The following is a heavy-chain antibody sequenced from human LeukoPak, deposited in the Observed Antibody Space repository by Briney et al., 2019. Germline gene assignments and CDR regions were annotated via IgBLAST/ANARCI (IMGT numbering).Heavy chain of an antibody. V-gene: IGHV3-30*19. CDR3: AREGYTSSYFDQ. J-gene: IGHJ4*02. D-gene: IGHD6-6*01. Sequence: GGSLRLSCAASGFTFSSYGMHWVRQAPGKGLEWVAVISYDGSNKYYADSVKGRFTISRDIPQNTLYLQMNSLRPDDTAVYYCAREGYTSSYFDQWGQGTLVTVSS. CDR1: GFTFSSYG. CDR2: ISYDGSNK.